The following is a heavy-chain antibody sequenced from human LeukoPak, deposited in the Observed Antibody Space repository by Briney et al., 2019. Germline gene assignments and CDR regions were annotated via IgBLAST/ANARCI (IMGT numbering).Heavy chain of an antibody. V-gene: IGHV4-39*07. CDR1: GGSISSSSYY. CDR2: IYYSGST. Sequence: SETLSLTFTVSGGSISSSSYYWGWIRQPPGKGLEWIGSIYYSGSTYYNPSLKSRVTISVDTSKNQFSLKLSSVTAADTAVYYCARDGYNENAFDIWGQGTMVTVSS. D-gene: IGHD5-24*01. CDR3: ARDGYNENAFDI. J-gene: IGHJ3*02.